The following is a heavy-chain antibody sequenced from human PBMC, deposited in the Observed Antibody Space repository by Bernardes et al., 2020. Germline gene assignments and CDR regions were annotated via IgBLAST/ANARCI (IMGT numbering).Heavy chain of an antibody. CDR2: IYWDDDK. CDR1: WFSLSPSGVG. V-gene: IGHV2-5*02. Sequence: SGSTLLKPTQTLTLTCPFSWFSLSPSGVGVGWIRQPPGKALEWLALIYWDDDKRYSPSLKSRLTITKDTSKNQVVLTMTNMDPVDTATYYCAHRGITMVRGVQTFDYWGQGTLVTVSS. D-gene: IGHD3-10*01. J-gene: IGHJ4*02. CDR3: AHRGITMVRGVQTFDY.